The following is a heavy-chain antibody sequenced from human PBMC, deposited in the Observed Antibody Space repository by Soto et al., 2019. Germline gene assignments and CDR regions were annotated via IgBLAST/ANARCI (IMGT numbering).Heavy chain of an antibody. CDR1: GFTFSDYY. CDR2: ISSSGSTI. Sequence: QVQLVESGGGFVKPGGSLSLSCAASGFTFSDYYMSWIRQAPGKGLEWVSYISSSGSTIYYADSVKGRVTISRDNAKNPLYLQMNSLRAEDTAVYYCTSPTMTPHYGMDVWGQGTTGTGSS. J-gene: IGHJ6*02. V-gene: IGHV3-11*01. D-gene: IGHD4-17*01. CDR3: TSPTMTPHYGMDV.